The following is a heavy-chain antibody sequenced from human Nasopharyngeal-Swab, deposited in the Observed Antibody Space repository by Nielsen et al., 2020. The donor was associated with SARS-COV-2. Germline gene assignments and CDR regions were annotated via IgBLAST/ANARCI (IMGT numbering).Heavy chain of an antibody. CDR2: ISAYNGNT. CDR3: ARVANYYGSGSYLNWLDP. J-gene: IGHJ5*02. D-gene: IGHD3-10*01. CDR1: GYTFTSYG. V-gene: IGHV1-18*01. Sequence: ASVKVSCKASGYTFTSYGISWVRQAPGQGLEWMGWISAYNGNTNYAQKLQGRVTMTTDTSTSTAYMELRSLRSDDTAVYYCARVANYYGSGSYLNWLDPWGQGTLVTVSS.